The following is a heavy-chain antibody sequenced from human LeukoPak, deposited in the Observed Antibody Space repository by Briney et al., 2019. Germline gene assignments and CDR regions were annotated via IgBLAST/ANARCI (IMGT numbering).Heavy chain of an antibody. CDR2: IHDTEST. CDR1: GGSLSSHH. Sequence: SETLFLTCSVSGGSLSSHHWSWIRQPPGKGLELIGHIHDTESTFYNPSLRGRFTISLDTSNNQCYLKLTSMTAADTAVYYCARFSSGCSTSSCYLTYWGQGTLVTVS. D-gene: IGHD2-2*01. V-gene: IGHV4-59*11. J-gene: IGHJ4*02. CDR3: ARFSSGCSTSSCYLTY.